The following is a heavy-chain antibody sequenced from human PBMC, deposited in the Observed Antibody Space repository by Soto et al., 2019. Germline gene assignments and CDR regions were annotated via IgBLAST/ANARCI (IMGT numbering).Heavy chain of an antibody. V-gene: IGHV3-30*18. CDR3: AKATPHIQLWDYYGMDV. CDR2: ISYDGSNK. CDR1: GFTFSSYG. Sequence: PGGSLRLSCAASGFTFSSYGMHWVRQAPGKGLEWVAVISYDGSNKYYADSVKGRFTISRDNSKNTLYLQMNSLRAEDTAVYYCAKATPHIQLWDYYGMDVWGQGTTVTVLL. J-gene: IGHJ6*02. D-gene: IGHD5-18*01.